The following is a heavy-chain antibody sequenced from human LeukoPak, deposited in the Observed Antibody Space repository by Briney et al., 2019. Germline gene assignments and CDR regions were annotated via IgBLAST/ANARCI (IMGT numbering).Heavy chain of an antibody. V-gene: IGHV4-39*01. CDR1: GGSISSTSYH. CDR2: VYYTGSA. Sequence: SETLSLTCTVSGGSISSTSYHWAWIRQPPGKGLEWIATVYYTGSAYYNPSLKSRVTISVDTSKSQFSLKLTSVTTADTALYYCARYASGSYYWFDPWGQGTLLTVSS. D-gene: IGHD3-10*01. J-gene: IGHJ5*02. CDR3: ARYASGSYYWFDP.